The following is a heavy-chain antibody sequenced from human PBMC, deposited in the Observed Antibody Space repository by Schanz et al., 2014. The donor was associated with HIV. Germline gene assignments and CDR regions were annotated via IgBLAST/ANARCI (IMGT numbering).Heavy chain of an antibody. CDR2: ISAYNGNT. D-gene: IGHD3-9*01. Sequence: QVQLVQSGAEVKKPGASVKVSCKASGYTFTSYGISWVRQAPGQGLEWMGWISAYNGNTNYAQKLQGRVTMTTDTSTSTAYMERRSLRSDDTAVYYCARTDYDILTGYSLGYYGMDVWGQGTTVTVSS. V-gene: IGHV1-18*01. J-gene: IGHJ6*02. CDR3: ARTDYDILTGYSLGYYGMDV. CDR1: GYTFTSYG.